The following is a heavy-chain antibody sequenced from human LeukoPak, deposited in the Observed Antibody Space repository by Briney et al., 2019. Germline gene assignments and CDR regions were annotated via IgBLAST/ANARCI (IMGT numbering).Heavy chain of an antibody. Sequence: SQTLSLTCAVSGGSISSGGYSWSWIRQPPGKGLEWIGYIYHSGSTYYNPSLKSRVTISVDRSKNQFSLKLSSVTAADTAVYYCARVSDQLLKGGGHWFDPWGQGTLVTVSS. CDR1: GGSISSGGYS. CDR2: IYHSGST. D-gene: IGHD2-2*01. V-gene: IGHV4-30-2*01. J-gene: IGHJ5*02. CDR3: ARVSDQLLKGGGHWFDP.